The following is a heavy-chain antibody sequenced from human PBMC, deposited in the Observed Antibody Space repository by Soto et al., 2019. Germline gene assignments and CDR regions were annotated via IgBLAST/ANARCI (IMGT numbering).Heavy chain of an antibody. V-gene: IGHV3-48*01. D-gene: IGHD3-10*01. CDR1: GFTFSSYS. CDR2: ISRSSSTI. Sequence: GGSLRLSCAASGFTFSSYSMNWVRQAPGKGLEWVSEISRSSSTIYYADAVKGRFTISRDNAKNSLYLQMNSLRAEDTAVDYCARDSRGVLLVDAFDIWGQGTMVTVSS. CDR3: ARDSRGVLLVDAFDI. J-gene: IGHJ3*02.